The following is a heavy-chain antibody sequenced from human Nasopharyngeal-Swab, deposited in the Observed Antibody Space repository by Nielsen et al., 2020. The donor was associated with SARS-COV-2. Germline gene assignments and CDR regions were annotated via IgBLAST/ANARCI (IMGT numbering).Heavy chain of an antibody. J-gene: IGHJ5*02. V-gene: IGHV2-26*01. CDR3: ARCREYCSSTTCYVNWFDP. Sequence: WIRQPPGKALEWLAHIFSNDEKLYSTSLHSRLTISKDTSKSQVVLTMTNMDPVDTATYYCARCREYCSSTTCYVNWFDPWGQGTQVTVSS. D-gene: IGHD2-2*01. CDR2: IFSNDEK.